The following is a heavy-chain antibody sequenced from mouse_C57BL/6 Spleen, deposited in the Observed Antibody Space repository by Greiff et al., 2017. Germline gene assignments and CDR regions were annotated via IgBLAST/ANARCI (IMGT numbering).Heavy chain of an antibody. CDR3: TTYTHYCVSSYGY. V-gene: IGHV14-1*01. J-gene: IGHJ2*01. CDR2: IDPADGDT. Sequence: VQLQQPGAELVRPGSSVTLSCTASGFNIKDYYMHWVKQRPEQCLEWIGMIDPADGDTAYAPKFQGKATMTADTSSNTAYMQLSSLTSEDTAVYYCTTYTHYCVSSYGYWGQGTTLTVSS. D-gene: IGHD1-1*01. CDR1: GFNIKDYY.